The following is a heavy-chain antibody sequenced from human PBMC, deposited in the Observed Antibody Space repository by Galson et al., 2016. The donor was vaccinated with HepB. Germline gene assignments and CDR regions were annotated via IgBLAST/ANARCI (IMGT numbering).Heavy chain of an antibody. J-gene: IGHJ3*02. Sequence: LRLSCAASGFTFSDFSMNWVRQAPGKGLEWVSSISSGSDYIFYSDLVKGRFTISRDNSKNSLYLQMHSLRAEDTAVYYCARDRSDDAFDIWGQGTMVTVSS. CDR2: ISSGSDYI. CDR1: GFTFSDFS. V-gene: IGHV3-21*01. CDR3: ARDRSDDAFDI.